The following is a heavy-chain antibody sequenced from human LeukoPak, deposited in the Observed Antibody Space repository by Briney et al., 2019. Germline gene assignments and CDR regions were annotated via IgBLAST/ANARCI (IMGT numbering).Heavy chain of an antibody. J-gene: IGHJ6*02. V-gene: IGHV1-2*02. CDR2: VDPNSEGT. Sequence: ASVKVSCKASGYTFTDCYIHWVRQVPGQGLEWMGWVDPNSEGTNYAQRFQGRVTMTRDTSISTAHMELSRLRSDDTAVYYCARVRFFYYGMDVWGQGTTVTVS. D-gene: IGHD3-3*01. CDR3: ARVRFFYYGMDV. CDR1: GYTFTDCY.